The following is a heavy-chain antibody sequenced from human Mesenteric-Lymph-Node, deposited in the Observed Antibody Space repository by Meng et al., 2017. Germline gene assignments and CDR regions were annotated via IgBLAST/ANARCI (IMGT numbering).Heavy chain of an antibody. Sequence: ASVKVSCKASGYAFTGYYMHWVRQAPGQGLEWMGWINPNSGGTNYAQKFQGRVTMTRDTSISTAYMELSRLRSDDTAVYYCARDSLSSSGWYGYWGQGTLVTVSS. CDR1: GYAFTGYY. CDR2: INPNSGGT. D-gene: IGHD6-19*01. V-gene: IGHV1-2*02. J-gene: IGHJ4*02. CDR3: ARDSLSSSGWYGY.